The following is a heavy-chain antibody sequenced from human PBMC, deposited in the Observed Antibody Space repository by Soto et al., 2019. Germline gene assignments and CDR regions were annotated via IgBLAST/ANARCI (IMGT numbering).Heavy chain of an antibody. Sequence: SETLSLTCTVSGGSISSSSYYWGWIRQPPGKGLEWIGSIYYSGSTYYNTSLKSRVTISVDTSKNQFSLKLSSVTAADTAVYYCARHIGMTTVIIDYWGQGTLVTVSS. CDR1: GGSISSSSYY. V-gene: IGHV4-39*01. D-gene: IGHD4-17*01. CDR3: ARHIGMTTVIIDY. CDR2: IYYSGST. J-gene: IGHJ4*02.